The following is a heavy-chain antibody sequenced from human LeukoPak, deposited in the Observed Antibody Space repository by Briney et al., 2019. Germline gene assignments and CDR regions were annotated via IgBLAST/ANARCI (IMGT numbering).Heavy chain of an antibody. CDR2: IYSGGST. Sequence: GGSLRLSCAASGFTVSSNFLSWVRQPPGKGLEWVSDIYSGGSTYYADSVKGRFTISRDNSKNTLYLQMNGLRAEDTAVYYCTRGGGGSFPHYWGQGTLVTVSS. V-gene: IGHV3-53*01. CDR3: TRGGGGSFPHY. J-gene: IGHJ4*02. CDR1: GFTVSSNF. D-gene: IGHD2-21*01.